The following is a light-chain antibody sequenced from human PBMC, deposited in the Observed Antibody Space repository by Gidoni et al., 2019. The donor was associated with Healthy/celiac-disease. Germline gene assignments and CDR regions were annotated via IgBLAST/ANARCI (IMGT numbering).Light chain of an antibody. J-gene: IGKJ4*01. Sequence: IQMTQSPSSLSASVGDRVTITCRASQSISSYLNWYQQKPGKAPKLLIYAASSLESGVPSRFSGSGSGTDFTLTISSLQPDDFATYYCQQSYSTWLTFGGGTKVEIK. CDR1: QSISSY. V-gene: IGKV1-39*01. CDR2: AAS. CDR3: QQSYSTWLT.